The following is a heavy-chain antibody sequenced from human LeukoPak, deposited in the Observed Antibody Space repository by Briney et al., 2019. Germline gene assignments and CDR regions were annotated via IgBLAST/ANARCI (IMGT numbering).Heavy chain of an antibody. CDR3: TRGGY. J-gene: IGHJ4*02. V-gene: IGHV3-48*02. CDR1: GLTFSSYG. Sequence: PGGSLRLSCAVSGLTFSSYGMNWVRQAPGRGLDWISYISSSGSAIYYADSVKGRFTISRDNAKSSLYLQMNSLRDEDTAVYYCTRGGYWGQGTLVTVSS. CDR2: ISSSGSAI.